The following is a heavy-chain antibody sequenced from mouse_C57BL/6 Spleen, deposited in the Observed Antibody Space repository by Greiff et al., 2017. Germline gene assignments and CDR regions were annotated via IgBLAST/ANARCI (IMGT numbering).Heavy chain of an antibody. D-gene: IGHD3-1*01. V-gene: IGHV1-61*01. CDR2: IYPSDSET. CDR1: GYTFTSYW. J-gene: IGHJ2*01. Sequence: VQLQQPGAELVRPGSSVKLSCKASGYTFTSYWMDWVKQRPGQGLEWIGNIYPSDSETHYNQKFKDKATLTVDKSSSTAYMQLSSLTSEDSAVYYCARSGEPSLDYWGQGTTLTVSS. CDR3: ARSGEPSLDY.